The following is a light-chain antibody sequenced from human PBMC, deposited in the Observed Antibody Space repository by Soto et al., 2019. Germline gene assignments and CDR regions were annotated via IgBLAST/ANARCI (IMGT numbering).Light chain of an antibody. V-gene: IGKV3-20*01. J-gene: IGKJ2*01. CDR1: QSVSSSY. CDR3: KQYGRSPSVT. Sequence: EIVLTQSPGTLSLSPGERATLSCRASQSVSSSYLAWYQQKPGQAPRLLIYGSSSIATGIPDRFSGSGSGTEFTLTISRLEPEDFAVYYCKQYGRSPSVTFGQGTKLEIK. CDR2: GSS.